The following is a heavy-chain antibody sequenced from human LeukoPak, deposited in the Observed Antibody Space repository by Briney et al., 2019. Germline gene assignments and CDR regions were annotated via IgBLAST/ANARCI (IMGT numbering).Heavy chain of an antibody. V-gene: IGHV1-18*04. CDR1: GYTFTGYY. CDR2: ISAYNGNT. CDR3: ARVLEVGATTNWFDP. Sequence: ASMKVSCRSSGYTFTGYYMHWVRQAPGQGLEWMGWISAYNGNTNYAQKLQGRVTMTTDTSTSTAYMELRSLRSDDTAVYYCARVLEVGATTNWFDPWGQGTLVTVSS. J-gene: IGHJ5*02. D-gene: IGHD1-26*01.